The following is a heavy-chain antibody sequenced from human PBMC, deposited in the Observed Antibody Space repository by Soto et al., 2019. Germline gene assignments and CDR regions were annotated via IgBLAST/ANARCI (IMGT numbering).Heavy chain of an antibody. J-gene: IGHJ4*02. V-gene: IGHV3-23*01. CDR1: GFTFSSYA. CDR3: AKHSERGRRGTTPIAQLYYFDY. D-gene: IGHD2-2*01. CDR2: ISGSGGST. Sequence: GGSLRLSCAASGFTFSSYAMGWVRQAPAKGLEWVSAISGSGGSTYYADSVKGRFTISRDNSKNTLYLQMNSLRAEDTAVYYCAKHSERGRRGTTPIAQLYYFDYWGQGTLVTVSS.